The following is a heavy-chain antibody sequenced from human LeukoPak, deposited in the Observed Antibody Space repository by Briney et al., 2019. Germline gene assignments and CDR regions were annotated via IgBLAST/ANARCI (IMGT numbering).Heavy chain of an antibody. CDR1: GGSISSYY. CDR2: IYYSGST. D-gene: IGHD1-26*01. J-gene: IGHJ4*02. CDR3: ARDRTGAFDY. V-gene: IGHV4-59*01. Sequence: SETLSLTCTVSGGSISSYYWSWIRQPPGKGLEWIGYIYYSGSTNYNPSLKSRVTISVDTSKNQFSLKLSSVTAADTAVYYCARDRTGAFDYWGQGTLVTVSS.